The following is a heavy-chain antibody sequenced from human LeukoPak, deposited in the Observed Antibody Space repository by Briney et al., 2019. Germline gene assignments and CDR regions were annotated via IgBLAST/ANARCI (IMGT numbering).Heavy chain of an antibody. CDR2: ISSSGSTI. Sequence: GSLRLSCAASGFIFRSYEMNWVRQAPGKGLEWVSYISSSGSTIYYADSVKGRFTISRDNAKNSLYLETNSLRAEDTAVYYCASEVAAIGPKLGCIDYWGQGTLVTVSS. D-gene: IGHD5-12*01. J-gene: IGHJ4*02. V-gene: IGHV3-48*03. CDR1: GFIFRSYE. CDR3: ASEVAAIGPKLGCIDY.